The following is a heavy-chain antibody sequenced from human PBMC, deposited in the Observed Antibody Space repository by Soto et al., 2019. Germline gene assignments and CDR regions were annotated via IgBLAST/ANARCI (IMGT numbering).Heavy chain of an antibody. Sequence: QVQRVPSGAEVKKPESSVKVSCKAYGDNLSNNVISWVLQAPGRGLEWMGGIIPLFDTPNYAQKFQGRVTINADKSTSTAYMELSSLRSEDTAVYYCARGTEYHCDSSGSPQHNFDYWGQGTLVTVSS. CDR1: GDNLSNNV. D-gene: IGHD3-22*01. V-gene: IGHV1-69*06. CDR3: ARGTEYHCDSSGSPQHNFDY. J-gene: IGHJ4*02. CDR2: IIPLFDTP.